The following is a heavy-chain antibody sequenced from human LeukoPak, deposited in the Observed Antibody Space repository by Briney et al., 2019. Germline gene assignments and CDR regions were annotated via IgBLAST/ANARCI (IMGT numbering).Heavy chain of an antibody. CDR3: AREFGQPNDAFDI. D-gene: IGHD3-10*01. J-gene: IGHJ3*02. V-gene: IGHV1-46*01. CDR1: GYAFTYYY. CDR2: INPSGGST. Sequence: ASVKVSCKASGYAFTYYYIHWVRQAPRQGLEWMGIINPSGGSTSYAQKFQGRVTMTRDTSTSTVYMELSSLRSEDTAVYYCAREFGQPNDAFDIWGQGTMVTVSS.